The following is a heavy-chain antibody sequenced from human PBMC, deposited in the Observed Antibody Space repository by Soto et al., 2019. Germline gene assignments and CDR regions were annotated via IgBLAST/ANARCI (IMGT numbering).Heavy chain of an antibody. V-gene: IGHV5-51*01. CDR2: IYPGDSDT. J-gene: IGHJ4*02. D-gene: IGHD3-10*01. CDR1: GYSFTIYW. CDR3: ARRSGGSGSYYSTFDY. Sequence: GESLKISCKGSGYSFTIYWIGWVRQMPGKGLEWMGIIYPGDSDTRYSPSFQGQVTISVDKSISTAYLQWSSLKASDTAMYYCARRSGGSGSYYSTFDYWGQGTLVTVSS.